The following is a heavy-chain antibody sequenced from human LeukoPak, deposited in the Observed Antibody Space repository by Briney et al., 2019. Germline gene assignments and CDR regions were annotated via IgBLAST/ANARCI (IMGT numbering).Heavy chain of an antibody. J-gene: IGHJ4*02. Sequence: PSETLSLTCAVSGGSISSGGYSWSWIRQPPGTGLEWIGYIYHSGSTYYNPSLKSRVTISVDRSKNQFSLKLSSVTAADTAVYYCARAGWLRVFDYWGQGTLVTVSS. V-gene: IGHV4-30-2*01. D-gene: IGHD5-24*01. CDR3: ARAGWLRVFDY. CDR1: GGSISSGGYS. CDR2: IYHSGST.